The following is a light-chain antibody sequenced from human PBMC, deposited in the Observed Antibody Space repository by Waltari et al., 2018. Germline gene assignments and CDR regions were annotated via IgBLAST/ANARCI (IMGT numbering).Light chain of an antibody. Sequence: DIQMTQLPSSLSASAEDKVTIICRASQPISYSLNWYQQLPGRAPKPLIHVASILQTGVPSRFSGSSSGTNFTLTISSLQPEDVATYICQQSYSLPYTFGQGT. J-gene: IGKJ2*01. CDR3: QQSYSLPYT. CDR1: QPISYS. CDR2: VAS. V-gene: IGKV1-39*01.